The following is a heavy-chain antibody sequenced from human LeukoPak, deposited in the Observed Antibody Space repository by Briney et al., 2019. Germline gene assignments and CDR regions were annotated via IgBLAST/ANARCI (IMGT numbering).Heavy chain of an antibody. CDR2: IYYSGST. J-gene: IGHJ4*02. Sequence: SETLSLTCTVSGGSISSGSYYWGWIRQPPGKGLEWIGSIYYSGSTYYNPSLKSRVTISVDTSKNQFSLKLSSVTAADTAVYYCVGAAAGIKGYYFDYWGQGTLVTVSS. CDR1: GGSISSGSYY. CDR3: VGAAAGIKGYYFDY. D-gene: IGHD6-13*01. V-gene: IGHV4-39*01.